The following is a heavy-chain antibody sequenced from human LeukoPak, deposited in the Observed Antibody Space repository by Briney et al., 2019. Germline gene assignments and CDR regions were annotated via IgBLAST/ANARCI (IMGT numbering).Heavy chain of an antibody. CDR3: ARTKAPPDPWAWFDP. V-gene: IGHV1-2*02. Sequence: GASVKVSCKASGYTFTGHYMHWVRQAPGQGLEWMGWINPNSGGTNYAQKFQGRVTMTRDTSISTAYMELSRLRSDDTAVYYCARTKAPPDPWAWFDPWGQGTLVTV. J-gene: IGHJ5*02. CDR2: INPNSGGT. CDR1: GYTFTGHY. D-gene: IGHD1-14*01.